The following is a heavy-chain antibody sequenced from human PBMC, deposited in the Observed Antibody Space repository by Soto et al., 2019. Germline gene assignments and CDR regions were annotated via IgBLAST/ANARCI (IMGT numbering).Heavy chain of an antibody. D-gene: IGHD3-9*01. CDR3: ARVGYYDILTGYLYYYYYYMDV. CDR2: MNPNSGNT. Sequence: ASVKVSCKASGYTFTSYDIDWVRQATGQGLEWMGWMNPNSGNTGYAQKFQGRVTMTRNTSISTAYMELSSLRSEDTAVYYCARVGYYDILTGYLYYYYYYMDVWGKGTIVTVSS. CDR1: GYTFTSYD. V-gene: IGHV1-8*01. J-gene: IGHJ6*03.